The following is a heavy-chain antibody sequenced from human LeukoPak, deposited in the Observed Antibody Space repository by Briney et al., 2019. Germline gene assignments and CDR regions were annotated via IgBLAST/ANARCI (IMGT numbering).Heavy chain of an antibody. CDR2: INPSGGST. J-gene: IGHJ6*03. CDR3: AKENYCSGSSCYYYYYMDV. V-gene: IGHV1-46*01. Sequence: ASVKVSCKASGYTFTGYYMHWVRQAPGQGLEWMGIINPSGGSTSYAQKFQGRVTMTRDMSTSTVYMELSSLRSEDTAVYYCAKENYCSGSSCYYYYYMDVWGKGTTVTVSS. CDR1: GYTFTGYY. D-gene: IGHD2-15*01.